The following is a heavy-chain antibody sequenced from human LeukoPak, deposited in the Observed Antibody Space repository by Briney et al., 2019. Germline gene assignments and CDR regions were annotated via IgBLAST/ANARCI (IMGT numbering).Heavy chain of an antibody. CDR2: ISWNSGSI. Sequence: PGGSLRLSCAASGFTFDDYAMHWVRQAPGKDLEWVSGISWNSGSIGYADSVKGRFTISRDNAKNSLYLQMNSLRAEDTAVYYCARDRQWLVLYYFDYWGQGTLVTVSS. V-gene: IGHV3-9*01. CDR1: GFTFDDYA. J-gene: IGHJ4*02. CDR3: ARDRQWLVLYYFDY. D-gene: IGHD6-19*01.